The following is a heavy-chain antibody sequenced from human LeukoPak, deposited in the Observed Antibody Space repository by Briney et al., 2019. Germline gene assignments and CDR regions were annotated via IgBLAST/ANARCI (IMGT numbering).Heavy chain of an antibody. V-gene: IGHV3-15*01. Sequence: GGSLRLSCAASGFTFSSYAMSWVRQAPGKGLEWVGRIKSKTDGGTTDYAAPVKGRFTISRDDSKNTLYLQMNSLKTEDTAVYYCIVLMVYAGGLGTDYWGQGTLVTVSS. CDR1: GFTFSSYA. J-gene: IGHJ4*02. D-gene: IGHD2-8*01. CDR3: IVLMVYAGGLGTDY. CDR2: IKSKTDGGTT.